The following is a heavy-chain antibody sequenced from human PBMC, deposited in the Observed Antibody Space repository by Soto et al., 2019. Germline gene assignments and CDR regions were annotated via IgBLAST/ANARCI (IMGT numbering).Heavy chain of an antibody. CDR2: ISSSSSYI. J-gene: IGHJ6*02. D-gene: IGHD3-9*01. V-gene: IGHV3-21*01. CDR1: GFTFSSYS. CDR3: AREYYDILTGSYYYGMGV. Sequence: GGSLRLSCAASGFTFSSYSMNWVRQAPGKGLEWVSSISSSSSYIYYADSVKGRFTISRDNAKNSLYLQMNSLRAEDTAVYYCAREYYDILTGSYYYGMGVWGQGTTVTVSS.